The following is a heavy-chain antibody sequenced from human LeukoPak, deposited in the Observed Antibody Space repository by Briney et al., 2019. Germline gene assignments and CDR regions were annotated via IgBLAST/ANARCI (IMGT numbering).Heavy chain of an antibody. V-gene: IGHV1-8*01. D-gene: IGHD3-16*02. CDR3: ARGPIMITFGGVIVPGYFDY. CDR1: GYTFTSCD. CDR2: MNPNSGNT. J-gene: IGHJ4*02. Sequence: ASVKVSCKASGYTFTSCDINWVRPATGQGLEWMGWMNPNSGNTGYAQKFQGRVTMTRNTSISTAYMELSSLRSEDTAVYYCARGPIMITFGGVIVPGYFDYWGQGTPVTVSS.